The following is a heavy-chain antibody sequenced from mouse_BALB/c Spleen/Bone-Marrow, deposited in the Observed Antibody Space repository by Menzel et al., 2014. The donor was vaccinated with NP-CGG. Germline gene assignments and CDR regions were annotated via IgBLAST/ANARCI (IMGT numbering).Heavy chain of an antibody. CDR3: ARNFPFDY. J-gene: IGHJ2*01. V-gene: IGHV1-87*01. Sequence: QVHVKQSGAELARPGASVKLSCKASGYTFTSYWMQLVKQRPGQGLEWIGAIYPGDGDTGYTQKFKGKATLTADKSSTTAYMQLSSLTSEDSAVYYCARNFPFDYWGQGTTLTVSS. CDR2: IYPGDGDT. CDR1: GYTFTSYW.